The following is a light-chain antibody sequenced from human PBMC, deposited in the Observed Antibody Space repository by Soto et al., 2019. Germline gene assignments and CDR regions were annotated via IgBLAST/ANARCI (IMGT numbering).Light chain of an antibody. CDR2: DAS. CDR1: QRMTSW. V-gene: IGKV1-5*01. J-gene: IGKJ1*01. Sequence: QLTQSPSTLSSSVGDRVTITVLASQRMTSWLAWYQQKPGKAPKVLIYDASSLESGVPSRFSGSESGTEFTLTISSLQPDDIAPYYCQQYTENSGTFGQGTKV. CDR3: QQYTENSGT.